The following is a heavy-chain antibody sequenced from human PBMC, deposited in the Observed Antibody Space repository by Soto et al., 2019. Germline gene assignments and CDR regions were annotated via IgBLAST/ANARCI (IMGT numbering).Heavy chain of an antibody. Sequence: GGSLRLSCAASRFTFSSYWMHWVRQAPGKGLVWVSRINSDGSSTSYADSVKGRFTISRDSAKNTLYLQMNSLGAEDTAVYYCARRVIGSSRACDIWGQGTMVTVSS. D-gene: IGHD3-10*01. CDR1: RFTFSSYW. CDR2: INSDGSST. J-gene: IGHJ3*02. V-gene: IGHV3-74*01. CDR3: ARRVIGSSRACDI.